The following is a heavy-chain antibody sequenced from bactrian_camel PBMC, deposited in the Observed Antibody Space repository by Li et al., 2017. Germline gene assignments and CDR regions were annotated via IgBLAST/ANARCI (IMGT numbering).Heavy chain of an antibody. J-gene: IGHJ4*01. D-gene: IGHD1*01. CDR3: AAHEGRRCGGWSAYRY. Sequence: VQLVESGGGSVQAGGSLRLSCAVSGYTGSFYCLGWFRQAPGKEREGVAKIFPGSGSTYYTESVKGRFTISQDIAKNTVYLQMNSLKPEDTAMYFCAAHEGRRCGGWSAYRYWGQGTQVTVS. CDR1: GYTGSFYC. V-gene: IGHV3S40*01. CDR2: IFPGSGST.